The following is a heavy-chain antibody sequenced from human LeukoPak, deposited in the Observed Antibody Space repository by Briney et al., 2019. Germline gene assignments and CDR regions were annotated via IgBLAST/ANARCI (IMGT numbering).Heavy chain of an antibody. CDR1: GGSISSGSYY. D-gene: IGHD1-26*01. Sequence: SQTLSLTCTVSGGSISSGSYYWSWIRQPAGKGLEWIGRIYTSGGTNYNPSLKSRVTISVDTSKNQFSLKLSSVTAADTAVYYCARDGGEWELLDYWGQGTLVTVSS. J-gene: IGHJ4*02. CDR3: ARDGGEWELLDY. V-gene: IGHV4-61*02. CDR2: IYTSGGT.